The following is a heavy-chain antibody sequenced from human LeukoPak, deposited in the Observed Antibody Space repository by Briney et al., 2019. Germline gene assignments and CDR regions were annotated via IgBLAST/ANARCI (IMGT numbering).Heavy chain of an antibody. CDR3: VRSQRGYNYGYDAFDM. CDR1: GFTFSSYA. D-gene: IGHD5-18*01. V-gene: IGHV3-30-3*01. CDR2: ISYDGSHK. Sequence: GGSLRLSCAASGFTFSSYAMHWVRQAPGKGLEWVAVISYDGSHKYYADSVKGRFTISRDNSQNTLYVQMNSLRAEDTAVYYCVRSQRGYNYGYDAFDMWGQGTMVTVSS. J-gene: IGHJ3*02.